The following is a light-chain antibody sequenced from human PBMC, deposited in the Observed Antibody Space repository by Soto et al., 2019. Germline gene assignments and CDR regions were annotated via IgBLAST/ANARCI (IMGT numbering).Light chain of an antibody. V-gene: IGLV3-1*01. J-gene: IGLJ1*01. CDR3: QAWDSSTLYV. Sequence: SSELTQPPSVSVSPGQTASITCSGDKLGDKYACWYQQKPGQSPVLVIYQDSKRPSGIPERFSGPNSGNTATLTISGTQAMDEADYYCQAWDSSTLYVFGTGTQLTVL. CDR1: KLGDKY. CDR2: QDS.